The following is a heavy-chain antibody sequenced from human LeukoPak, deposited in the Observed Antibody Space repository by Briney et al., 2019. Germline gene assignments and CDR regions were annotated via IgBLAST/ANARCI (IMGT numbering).Heavy chain of an antibody. CDR2: ISGSGGST. CDR1: GFTFSSYA. CDR3: AKETYYYDSSGIFDY. D-gene: IGHD3-22*01. V-gene: IGHV3-23*01. J-gene: IGHJ4*02. Sequence: TGGSLRLSCAASGFTFSSYAMSWVRQAPGKGLEWVSPISGSGGSTYYADSVKGRFTISRDNSKNTLYLQMNSLRAEDTAVYYCAKETYYYDSSGIFDYWGQGTLVTVSS.